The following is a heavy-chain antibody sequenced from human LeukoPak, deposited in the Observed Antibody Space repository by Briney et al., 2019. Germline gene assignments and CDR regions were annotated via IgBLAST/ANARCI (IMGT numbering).Heavy chain of an antibody. V-gene: IGHV1-2*02. D-gene: IGHD7-27*01. Sequence: ASVKVSFKASGYTFIGYYMHWVRQAPGQGLEWMGWINPNSGGTNYAQKFQGRVTMTRDTSISTAYMELSRLRSDDTAVCYCARDVTGDQSWFFDLWGRGTLVTVSS. CDR3: ARDVTGDQSWFFDL. J-gene: IGHJ2*01. CDR2: INPNSGGT. CDR1: GYTFIGYY.